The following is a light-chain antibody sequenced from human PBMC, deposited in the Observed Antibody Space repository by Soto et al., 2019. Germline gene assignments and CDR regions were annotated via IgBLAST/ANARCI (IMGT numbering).Light chain of an antibody. Sequence: VIWMTQSPSLLSASTGDRVTISCRMSQGIRSYLAWYQQKPGKAPELLIYAASTLQSGVPLRFSGSGSGTDFTLTISCLQSEDFATYYCQQYYSFPPTFSQGTKVEIK. V-gene: IGKV1D-8*01. J-gene: IGKJ1*01. CDR3: QQYYSFPPT. CDR2: AAS. CDR1: QGIRSY.